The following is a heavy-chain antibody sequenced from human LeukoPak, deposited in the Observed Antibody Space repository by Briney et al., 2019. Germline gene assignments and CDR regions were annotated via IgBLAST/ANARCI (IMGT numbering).Heavy chain of an antibody. CDR2: IWYDGSDE. CDR3: ARAGDAFDL. J-gene: IGHJ3*01. Sequence: GGSLRLSCAASGFTFSSYGMHWVRQAPGKGLEWVAVIWYDGSDEYYADSVKGRFTIFRDNSKNTLYLQMNSLRAEDTAIYYCARAGDAFDLWGQGTMVTVSS. CDR1: GFTFSSYG. V-gene: IGHV3-33*01.